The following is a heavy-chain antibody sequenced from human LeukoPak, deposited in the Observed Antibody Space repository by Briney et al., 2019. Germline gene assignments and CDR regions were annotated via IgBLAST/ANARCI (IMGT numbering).Heavy chain of an antibody. J-gene: IGHJ4*02. CDR2: ISGYNGNT. V-gene: IGHV1-18*01. Sequence: ASMKVSCKTSGYTFTSYGISWVRQAPGQGLEWMGWISGYNGNTDYVQKLQGRVTMTGDTSTSTAYMELRSLRSDDTAVYYCARDLLLPGAVAGYWGQGTLVTVSS. D-gene: IGHD6-19*01. CDR1: GYTFTSYG. CDR3: ARDLLLPGAVAGY.